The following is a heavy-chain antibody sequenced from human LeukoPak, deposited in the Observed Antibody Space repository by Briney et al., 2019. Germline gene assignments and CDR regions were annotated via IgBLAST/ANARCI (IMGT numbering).Heavy chain of an antibody. CDR3: ARDQGSSSFDY. J-gene: IGHJ4*02. Sequence: GASVKVSCKASGYTFTGYYIHWVRQAPGQGLEWMGWINPNSGGTNYAQKFQGRVTMTRDTSISTTYLELSRLRSDDTAVYYCARDQGSSSFDYWGQGTLVTVSS. CDR1: GYTFTGYY. CDR2: INPNSGGT. V-gene: IGHV1-2*02. D-gene: IGHD6-13*01.